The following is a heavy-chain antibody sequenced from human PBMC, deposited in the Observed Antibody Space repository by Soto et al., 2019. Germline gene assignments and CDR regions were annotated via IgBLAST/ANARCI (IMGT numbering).Heavy chain of an antibody. CDR2: ISGSGGST. Sequence: GGSLRLSCAASGFTFSSYAMSWVRQAPGKGLEWVSAISGSGGSTYYADSVKGRFTISRDNSKNSLYLQMNSLRTEDTALYYCAKDDSSVVRDYYYGMDVWGQGTTVTVSS. CDR1: GFTFSSYA. V-gene: IGHV3-23*01. J-gene: IGHJ6*02. D-gene: IGHD3-10*01. CDR3: AKDDSSVVRDYYYGMDV.